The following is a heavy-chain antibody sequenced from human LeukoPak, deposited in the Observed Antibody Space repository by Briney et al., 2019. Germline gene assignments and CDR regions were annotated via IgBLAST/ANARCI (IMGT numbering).Heavy chain of an antibody. CDR1: GYSFTSYW. D-gene: IGHD2-2*01. CDR2: IYPGDSDI. J-gene: IGHJ5*02. V-gene: IGHV5-51*01. Sequence: GESLKISCKGSGYSFTSYWIGWVRQMPGKGLEWMGIIYPGDSDIRYSPSFQGKVTISADKSISTAYLQWSSLKASDTAMYYCARVDCSSTSCYAHGNWFDPWGQGTLVTVSS. CDR3: ARVDCSSTSCYAHGNWFDP.